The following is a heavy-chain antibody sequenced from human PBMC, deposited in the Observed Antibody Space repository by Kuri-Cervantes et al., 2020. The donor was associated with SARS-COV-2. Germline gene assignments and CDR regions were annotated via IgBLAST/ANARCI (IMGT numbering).Heavy chain of an antibody. Sequence: SETLSLTCAVYGESLSDYYWNWIRQPPGKGLEWIGELNDSGSTHCNTGSTNYNPSLKSRVTISVDTSKNQFSLKLSSVTAADTAVYYCARRRFLEWTPFDYWGQGTLVTVSS. CDR3: ARRRFLEWTPFDY. J-gene: IGHJ4*02. D-gene: IGHD3-3*01. CDR1: GESLSDYY. V-gene: IGHV4-34*01. CDR2: LNDSGSTHCNTGST.